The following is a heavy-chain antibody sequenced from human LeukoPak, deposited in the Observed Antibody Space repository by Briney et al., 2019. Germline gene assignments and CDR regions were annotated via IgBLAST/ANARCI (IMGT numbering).Heavy chain of an antibody. D-gene: IGHD5-18*01. V-gene: IGHV3-21*01. CDR2: ISCSKSYI. J-gene: IGHJ5*02. Sequence: GGSLRLSCAASGFTFSSYSMNWVRQAPGKGLGWVSSISCSKSYIYYADSVKGRFTISRDNAKNSLYLQMNSLRAEDTAVYYCARDRRYSYGYPNWFDPWGQGTLVTVSS. CDR3: ARDRRYSYGYPNWFDP. CDR1: GFTFSSYS.